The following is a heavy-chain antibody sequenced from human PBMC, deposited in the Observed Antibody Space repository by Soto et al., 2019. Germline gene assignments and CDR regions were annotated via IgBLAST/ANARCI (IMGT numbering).Heavy chain of an antibody. CDR1: GFTFSSYA. D-gene: IGHD4-17*01. J-gene: IGHJ5*02. CDR3: ARDYGDYVGGWFDP. CDR2: ISYDGSNK. Sequence: QVQLVESGGGVVQPGRSLRLSCAASGFTFSSYAMHWVRQAPGKGLEWVAVISYDGSNKYYADSVKGRFTISRDNSKNTLYLQMSSLRAEDTAVYYCARDYGDYVGGWFDPWGQGTLVTVSS. V-gene: IGHV3-30-3*01.